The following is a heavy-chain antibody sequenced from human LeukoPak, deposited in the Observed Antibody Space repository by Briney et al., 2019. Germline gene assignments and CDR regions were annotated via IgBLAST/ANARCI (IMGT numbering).Heavy chain of an antibody. CDR3: ARRFHYDSNGYLPVFDWFDP. CDR1: GASISSSY. J-gene: IGHJ5*02. D-gene: IGHD3-22*01. Sequence: PSETLSLTCSVSGASISSSYWSWIRQPPGKGLEVIGYIYDSGRTDYNPSLKSRVTISLDTSKNQFSLKLSSVTAADTAVYYCARRFHYDSNGYLPVFDWFDPWGQGALVTVSS. V-gene: IGHV4-59*08. CDR2: IYDSGRT.